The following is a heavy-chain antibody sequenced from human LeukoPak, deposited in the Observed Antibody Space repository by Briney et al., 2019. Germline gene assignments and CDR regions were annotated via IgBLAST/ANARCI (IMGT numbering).Heavy chain of an antibody. J-gene: IGHJ6*03. V-gene: IGHV3-23*01. CDR1: GFTFSSYG. Sequence: GGSLRLSCAASGFTFSSYGMSWVRQAPGKGLEWVSAISGSGGSTYYADSVKGRFTISRDNSKNTLYLQMNSLRAEDTAVYYCAKGSGYEAHYYYYMDVWGKGTTVTISS. CDR2: ISGSGGST. D-gene: IGHD5-12*01. CDR3: AKGSGYEAHYYYYMDV.